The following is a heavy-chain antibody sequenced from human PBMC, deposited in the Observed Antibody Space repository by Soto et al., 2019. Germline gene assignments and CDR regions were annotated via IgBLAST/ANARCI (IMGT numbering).Heavy chain of an antibody. Sequence: PGESLKISCKGSGYSFTSYWIGWVRQMPRKGLEWMGIIYPGDSDTRYGPSFQGQVIIAADKSISTAYLQWNSLKASDTAMYYCAKSRLALRDAFDIWGQGTMVTVSS. D-gene: IGHD2-15*01. CDR3: AKSRLALRDAFDI. V-gene: IGHV5-51*01. CDR2: IYPGDSDT. J-gene: IGHJ3*02. CDR1: GYSFTSYW.